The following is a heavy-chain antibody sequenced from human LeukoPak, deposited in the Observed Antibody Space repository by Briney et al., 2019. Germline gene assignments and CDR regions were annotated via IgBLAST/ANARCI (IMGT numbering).Heavy chain of an antibody. Sequence: GGSLRLSCAASGFTVSSNYMSWVRQAPGKGLEWVSVIYSGGSTYYADSVKGRFTISRDNAKNSLYLQMNSLRAEDTALYYCARSSSWKPKNFDYWGQGTLVTVSS. CDR3: ARSSSWKPKNFDY. CDR2: IYSGGST. CDR1: GFTVSSNY. D-gene: IGHD6-13*01. V-gene: IGHV3-53*01. J-gene: IGHJ4*02.